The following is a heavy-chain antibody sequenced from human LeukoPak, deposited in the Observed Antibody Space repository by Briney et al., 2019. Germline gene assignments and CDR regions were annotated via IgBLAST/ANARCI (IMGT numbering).Heavy chain of an antibody. CDR1: GGSFSGYY. Sequence: SETLSLTCAVYGGSFSGYYWSWIRQPPGKGLEWIGEINHSGSTNYDPSLKSRVTISVDTSKDQFSLKLSSVTAADTAVYYCASIAVAGTFFAGYYYYMDVWGKGTTVTVSS. CDR2: INHSGST. J-gene: IGHJ6*03. V-gene: IGHV4-34*01. CDR3: ASIAVAGTFFAGYYYYMDV. D-gene: IGHD6-19*01.